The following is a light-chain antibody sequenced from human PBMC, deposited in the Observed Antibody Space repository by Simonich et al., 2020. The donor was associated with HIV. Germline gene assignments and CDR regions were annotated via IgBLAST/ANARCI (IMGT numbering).Light chain of an antibody. CDR3: QHRSNWPPT. J-gene: IGKJ1*01. CDR2: DAS. V-gene: IGKV3-11*01. CDR1: QSVSSY. Sequence: IVLTQSPATLSLSPGERATLSCRARQSVSSYLAWYQQKPGQAPRLLIYDASNRATGSPARFSGSGSGTDFTLTISSLEAEDFAVYYCQHRSNWPPTFGQGTKVDIK.